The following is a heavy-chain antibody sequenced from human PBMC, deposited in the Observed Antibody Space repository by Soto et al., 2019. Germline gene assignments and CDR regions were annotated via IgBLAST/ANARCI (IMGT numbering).Heavy chain of an antibody. CDR2: ISSSSSYI. CDR3: ASICSGGSCYSGYAFEI. D-gene: IGHD2-15*01. Sequence: GGSLRLSCAASGFTFSSYSMNWVRQAPGKGLEWVSSISSSSSYIYYADSVKGRFTISRDNAKNSLYLQMNSLRAEDTAVYYCASICSGGSCYSGYAFEIWGQGTMVTVS. V-gene: IGHV3-21*01. CDR1: GFTFSSYS. J-gene: IGHJ3*02.